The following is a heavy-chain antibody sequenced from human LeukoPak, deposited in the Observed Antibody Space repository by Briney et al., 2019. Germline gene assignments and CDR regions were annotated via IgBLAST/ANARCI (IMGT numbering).Heavy chain of an antibody. CDR1: GFTFSSYA. CDR3: ARDRAAAGFNWFDP. CDR2: ISYDGSNK. D-gene: IGHD6-13*01. J-gene: IGHJ5*02. V-gene: IGHV3-30-3*01. Sequence: PGRSLRLSCAASGFTFSSYAMHWVRQAPGKGLEWVAVISYDGSNKYYADSVKGRFTISSDNSKNTLYLQMNSLRAEDTAVYYCARDRAAAGFNWFDPWGQGTLVTVSS.